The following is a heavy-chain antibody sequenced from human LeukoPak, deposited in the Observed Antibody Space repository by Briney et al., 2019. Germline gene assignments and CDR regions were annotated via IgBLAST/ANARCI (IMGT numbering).Heavy chain of an antibody. Sequence: ASVKVSCKVSGYTLTELSMHWVRQAPGKGLEWMGGFDPEDDETIYAQNFQGRVTMTEDTSTDTAYMELNSLRSEDTAVYYCATISPGITLVRGFDYWGQGTLVTVSS. V-gene: IGHV1-24*01. CDR2: FDPEDDET. D-gene: IGHD3-10*01. CDR3: ATISPGITLVRGFDY. J-gene: IGHJ4*02. CDR1: GYTLTELS.